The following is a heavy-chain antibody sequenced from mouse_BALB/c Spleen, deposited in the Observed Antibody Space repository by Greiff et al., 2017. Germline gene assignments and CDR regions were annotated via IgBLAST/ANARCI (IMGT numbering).Heavy chain of an antibody. CDR3: ARDYGSSLLFDY. CDR2: ISSGSSTI. V-gene: IGHV5-17*02. CDR1: GFTFSSFG. Sequence: EVKLMESGGGLVQPGGSRKLSCAASGFTFSSFGMHWVRQAPEKGLEWVAYISSGSSTIYYADTVKGRFTISRDNPKNTLFLQMTSLRSEDTAMYYCARDYGSSLLFDYWGQGTTLTVSS. D-gene: IGHD1-1*01. J-gene: IGHJ2*01.